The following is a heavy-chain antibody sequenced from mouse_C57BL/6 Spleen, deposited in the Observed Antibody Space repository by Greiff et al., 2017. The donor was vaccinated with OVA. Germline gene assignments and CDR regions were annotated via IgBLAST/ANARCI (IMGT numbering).Heavy chain of an antibody. D-gene: IGHD1-1*01. Sequence: QVQLQQSGAKLVKPGASVKMSCKASGYTFTSYWITWVKQRPGQGLEWIGDIYPGSGSTNYNEKFKSKATLTVDTSSSTAYMQLSSLTSEDSAVYYCARSRHYYGSSYWYFGVWGTGTTVTVSS. CDR2: IYPGSGST. J-gene: IGHJ1*03. V-gene: IGHV1-55*01. CDR1: GYTFTSYW. CDR3: ARSRHYYGSSYWYFGV.